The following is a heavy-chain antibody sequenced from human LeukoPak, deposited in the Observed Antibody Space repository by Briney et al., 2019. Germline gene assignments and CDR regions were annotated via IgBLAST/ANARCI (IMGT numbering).Heavy chain of an antibody. CDR1: GFTFSSYS. V-gene: IGHV3-21*01. Sequence: GGSLRLSCAASGFTFSSYSMNWVRQAPGKGLEWVSSISSSSSYIYYADSVKGRFTISRDNSKNTLYLQMNSLRAEDTAVYYCARDRTAVAALYYFDYWGQGTLVTVSS. D-gene: IGHD6-19*01. CDR2: ISSSSSYI. J-gene: IGHJ4*02. CDR3: ARDRTAVAALYYFDY.